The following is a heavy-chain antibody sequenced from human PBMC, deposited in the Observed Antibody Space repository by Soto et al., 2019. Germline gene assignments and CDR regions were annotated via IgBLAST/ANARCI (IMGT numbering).Heavy chain of an antibody. CDR3: AREVVVVAATVYYYYGMDV. J-gene: IGHJ6*02. V-gene: IGHV4-59*01. D-gene: IGHD2-15*01. CDR2: IYYSGST. Sequence: SETLSLTCTVSGGSISSYYWSWIRQPPGKGLEWIGYIYYSGSTNYNPSLKSRVTISVDTSKNQFSLKLSSVTAADTAVYYCAREVVVVAATVYYYYGMDVWGQGTTVTVSS. CDR1: GGSISSYY.